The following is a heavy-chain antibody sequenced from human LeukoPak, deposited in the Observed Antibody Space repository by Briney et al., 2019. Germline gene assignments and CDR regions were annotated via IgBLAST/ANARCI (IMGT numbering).Heavy chain of an antibody. CDR2: ISWSGAQL. CDR1: GFRFEDFA. V-gene: IGHV3-9*01. CDR3: ARDRSGYSYYFDY. J-gene: IGHJ4*02. D-gene: IGHD3-3*01. Sequence: GRSLRLSCAASGFRFEDFAMFWVRQVSGKGLEWVSFISWSGAQLGYADFVEGRFTISRDNAKNSLYLQMNSLRAEDTAVYYCARDRSGYSYYFDYWGQGTLVTVSS.